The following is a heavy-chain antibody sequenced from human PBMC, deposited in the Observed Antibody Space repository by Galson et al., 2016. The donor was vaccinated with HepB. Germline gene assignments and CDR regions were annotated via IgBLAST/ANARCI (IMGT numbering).Heavy chain of an antibody. CDR1: GGSVSSGNW. J-gene: IGHJ4*02. Sequence: LSLTCAVSGGSVSSGNWWSWVRQPPGKGLEWIGEILHRGRTNYSPSLKSRVTMSVDNSRNELSLQLTSVTAADTAIYYCASVVQSGTWGYFDYWGQGTLVTVSS. CDR3: ASVVQSGTWGYFDY. V-gene: IGHV4-4*02. D-gene: IGHD3-16*01. CDR2: ILHRGRT.